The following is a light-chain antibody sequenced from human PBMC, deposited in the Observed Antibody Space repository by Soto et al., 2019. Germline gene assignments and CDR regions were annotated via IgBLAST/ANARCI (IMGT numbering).Light chain of an antibody. CDR1: QSLLHSNGYSY. V-gene: IGKV2-28*01. Sequence: DIVMTQSPVSLPVTPGEPASISCRSSQSLLHSNGYSYLDWFLQRPGQSPQLLIYLGSNRAPGVPDRFSGSGSGTDFTLKISRVEAEDVGVYYCMEPLQTPWTFGQGTKVEIK. CDR3: MEPLQTPWT. J-gene: IGKJ1*01. CDR2: LGS.